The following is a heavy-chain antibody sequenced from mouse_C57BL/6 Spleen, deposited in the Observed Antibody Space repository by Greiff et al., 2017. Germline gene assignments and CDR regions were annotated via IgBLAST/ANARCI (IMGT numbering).Heavy chain of an antibody. V-gene: IGHV5-6*01. Sequence: EVQLVESGGDLVKPGGSLKLSCAASGFTFSSYGMSWVRQTPDKRLEWVATISSGGSYTYYPDSVKGRFTISRDNAKNTLYLQMSSLKSEDTAMYYCARHDYGGLFAYWGQGTLVTVSA. CDR3: ARHDYGGLFAY. CDR2: ISSGGSYT. J-gene: IGHJ3*01. D-gene: IGHD2-4*01. CDR1: GFTFSSYG.